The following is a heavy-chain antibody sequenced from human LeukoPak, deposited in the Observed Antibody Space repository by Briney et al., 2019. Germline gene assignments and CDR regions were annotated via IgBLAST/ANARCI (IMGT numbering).Heavy chain of an antibody. Sequence: SETLSLTCTVSGGSISSYYWSWIRQPPGKGLEWIGYIYYSGSTNYNPSLKSRVTISVDTSKNQFSLKLSSVTAADTAVYYCARAGYGDYVLAFDIWGQGTMVTVSS. CDR1: GGSISSYY. J-gene: IGHJ3*02. CDR3: ARAGYGDYVLAFDI. D-gene: IGHD4-17*01. CDR2: IYYSGST. V-gene: IGHV4-59*01.